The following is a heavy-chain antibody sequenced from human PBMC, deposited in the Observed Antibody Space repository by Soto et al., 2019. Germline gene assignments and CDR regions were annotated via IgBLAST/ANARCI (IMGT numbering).Heavy chain of an antibody. CDR1: GGTFTKYA. D-gene: IGHD6-19*01. Sequence: QVQLVQAGAAVRKPGSSVKVSCKASGGTFTKYAITWVRQAPRQGLEWMGGIVPLPGTTTYAQKFRGRVTISADEPTSTAYLELSSLISEDTAVYYCASGVGGLGGSSGWPDYAFDVWGQGTMVIVSS. J-gene: IGHJ3*01. CDR3: ASGVGGLGGSSGWPDYAFDV. V-gene: IGHV1-69*01. CDR2: IVPLPGTT.